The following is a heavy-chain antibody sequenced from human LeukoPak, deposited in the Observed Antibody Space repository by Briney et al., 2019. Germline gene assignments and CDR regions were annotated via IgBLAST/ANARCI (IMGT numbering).Heavy chain of an antibody. D-gene: IGHD5-12*01. J-gene: IGHJ5*02. CDR1: GYTFTSYG. V-gene: IGHV1-18*01. CDR3: ARMIYSGYEVNWFDP. Sequence: EASVKVSCKASGYTFTSYGISWVRQAPGQGLEWMGWISAYNGNTNYAQKLQGRVTMTTDTSTSTAYMELRSLRSDDTAVYYCARMIYSGYEVNWFDPWGQGTLVTVSS. CDR2: ISAYNGNT.